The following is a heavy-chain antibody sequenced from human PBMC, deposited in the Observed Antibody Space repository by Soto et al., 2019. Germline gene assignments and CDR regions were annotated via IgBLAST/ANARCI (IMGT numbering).Heavy chain of an antibody. V-gene: IGHV3-30*18. J-gene: IGHJ4*02. CDR1: GFTFSSYG. CDR3: AKDKHIVVVTAPFDY. Sequence: HPGGSLRLSCAASGFTFSSYGMYWVRQAPGKGLEWVAVISYDGSNKYYADSVKGRFTISRDNSKNTLYLQMNSLRAEDTAVYYCAKDKHIVVVTAPFDYWGQGTLVTVSS. D-gene: IGHD2-21*02. CDR2: ISYDGSNK.